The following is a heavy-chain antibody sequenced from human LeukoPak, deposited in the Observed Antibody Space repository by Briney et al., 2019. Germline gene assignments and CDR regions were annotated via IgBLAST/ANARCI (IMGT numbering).Heavy chain of an antibody. D-gene: IGHD6-19*01. CDR1: GYTFTSYG. J-gene: IGHJ5*02. CDR3: ARPTVAGRRDWFDP. CDR2: ISAYNAYT. Sequence: GASVKVSCKASGYTFTSYGISWVRQAPGQGLVWVGWISAYNAYTNYTQKLQGRVTMTTDTSTSTAYMELRSLRSGDTAVYYCARPTVAGRRDWFDPWGQGTLVTVSS. V-gene: IGHV1-18*01.